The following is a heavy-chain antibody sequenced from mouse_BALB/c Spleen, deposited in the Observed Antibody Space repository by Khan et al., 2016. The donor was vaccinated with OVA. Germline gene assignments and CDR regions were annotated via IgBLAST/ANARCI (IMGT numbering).Heavy chain of an antibody. V-gene: IGHV1S135*01. D-gene: IGHD2-13*01. Sequence: EVQLVESGPELMKPGASVKISCKASGYSFTNYYIHWVKQSHGQSLEWLGYIYPFNGGTTYNQKFKGTATLTVDKSSSTAYMHLNNLTSEDSAVYCCTRLGTTGWFTYWGQGTLVTVSA. CDR2: IYPFNGGT. J-gene: IGHJ3*01. CDR3: TRLGTTGWFTY. CDR1: GYSFTNYY.